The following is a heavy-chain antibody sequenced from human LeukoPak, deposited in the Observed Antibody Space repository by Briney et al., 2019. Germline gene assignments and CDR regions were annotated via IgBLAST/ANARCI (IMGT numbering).Heavy chain of an antibody. V-gene: IGHV4-34*01. J-gene: IGHJ3*02. CDR2: INHSGST. D-gene: IGHD6-13*01. Sequence: PSETLSLTCAVYGGSFSGYYWSWIRQPPGKGLEWIGEINHSGSTNYNPSLKSRVTISVDTSKNQFSLKLSSVTAADTAVYYCAGSLSSSWYGISKRVCAFDIWGQGTMVTVSS. CDR1: GGSFSGYY. CDR3: AGSLSSSWYGISKRVCAFDI.